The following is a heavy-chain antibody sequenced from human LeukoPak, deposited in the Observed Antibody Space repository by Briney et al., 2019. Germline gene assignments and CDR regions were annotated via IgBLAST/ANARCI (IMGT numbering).Heavy chain of an antibody. CDR2: ISYSDTTI. J-gene: IGHJ4*02. Sequence: GGSLRLSCAASDFTFSSYSMNWVRQAPGQGLEWVSYISYSDTTIYYADSVKGRFTISRDNAKNSLYLQMNSLRAEDTAVYYCARGTGYYYGSGIDYWGQGTLVTVSS. CDR1: DFTFSSYS. D-gene: IGHD3-10*01. CDR3: ARGTGYYYGSGIDY. V-gene: IGHV3-48*04.